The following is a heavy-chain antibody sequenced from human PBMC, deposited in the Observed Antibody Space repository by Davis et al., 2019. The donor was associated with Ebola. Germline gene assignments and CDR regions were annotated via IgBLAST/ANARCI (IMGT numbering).Heavy chain of an antibody. V-gene: IGHV3-74*01. Sequence: HTGGSLRLSCAASGSTFTSHWMHWVRQAPGKGLVWVPGINDDGSRAAYADSVKGRFTISRDNSKNTLYLQMNSLRAEDTAVYYCARVRPYGLIDYWGQGTLVTVSS. CDR1: GSTFTSHW. J-gene: IGHJ4*02. CDR3: ARVRPYGLIDY. D-gene: IGHD4-17*01. CDR2: INDDGSRA.